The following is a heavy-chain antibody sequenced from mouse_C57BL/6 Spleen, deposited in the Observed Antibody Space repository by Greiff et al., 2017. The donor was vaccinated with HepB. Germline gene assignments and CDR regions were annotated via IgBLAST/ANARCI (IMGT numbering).Heavy chain of an antibody. Sequence: DVKLQESGPELVKPGASVKMSCKASGYTFTDYNMHWVKQSHGKSLEWIGYINPNNGGTSYNQKFKGKATLTVNKSSSTAYMELRSLTSEDSAVYYCARVGYGRPFDVWGTGTTVTVSS. CDR2: INPNNGGT. CDR1: GYTFTDYN. CDR3: ARVGYGRPFDV. D-gene: IGHD2-2*01. J-gene: IGHJ1*03. V-gene: IGHV1-22*01.